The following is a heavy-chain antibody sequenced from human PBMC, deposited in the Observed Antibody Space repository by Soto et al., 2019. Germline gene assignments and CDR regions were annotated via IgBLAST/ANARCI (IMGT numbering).Heavy chain of an antibody. D-gene: IGHD2-15*01. CDR2: IVPVFGTA. CDR1: GGTFSSYA. J-gene: IGHJ3*02. V-gene: IGHV1-69*13. CDR3: ARDTPDSFAI. Sequence: VASVKVSCKASGGTFSSYAISWVRQAPGQGLEWRGGIVPVFGTANYALKFQGRVTITADAATSTEYMELSSLRSEETAVYYCARDTPDSFAIRRQGIMVPVSS.